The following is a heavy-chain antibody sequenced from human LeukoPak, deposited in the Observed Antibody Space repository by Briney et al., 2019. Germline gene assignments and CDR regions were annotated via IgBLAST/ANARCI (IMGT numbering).Heavy chain of an antibody. CDR3: TRDHIAVVG. CDR1: GFTFGDYA. Sequence: PGGSLRLSCTACGFTFGDYAMSWVRQAPGEGGEGVGFIRSKAYGGTTQSAASVKGIFTISRDDSKSIAYLQMNSLKTEDTAVYYCTRDHIAVVGWGQGTLVTVSS. CDR2: IRSKAYGGTT. J-gene: IGHJ4*02. V-gene: IGHV3-49*04. D-gene: IGHD6-19*01.